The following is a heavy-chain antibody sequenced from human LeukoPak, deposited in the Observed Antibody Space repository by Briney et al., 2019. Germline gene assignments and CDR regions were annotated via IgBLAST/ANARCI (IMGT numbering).Heavy chain of an antibody. CDR3: TKGTFDH. J-gene: IGHJ3*01. V-gene: IGHV3-53*01. Sequence: GGSLRLSCVGSGFTVSINYMSWVRQAPGKGLEWVSFVDPDGVTSYADSVKGRFTISRDNSENILYLQLTTLRAEDTAIYYCTKGTFDHWGQGTLVTVSS. CDR2: VDPDGVT. CDR1: GFTVSINY.